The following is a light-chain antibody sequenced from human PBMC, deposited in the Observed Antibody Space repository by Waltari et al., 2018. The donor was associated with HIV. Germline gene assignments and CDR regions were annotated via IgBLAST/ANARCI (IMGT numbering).Light chain of an antibody. CDR1: SSDVGGYHY. Sequence: HSALTQPASVSGSPAQSLTISCTGTSSDVGGYHYVSWYQQHPGKAPKLMIYEVTHRPSGVSIRFSGSKSGNTASLTISGLQADDEADYYCSSYTSTTTLDFGAGTKVTVL. CDR3: SSYTSTTTLD. J-gene: IGLJ1*01. V-gene: IGLV2-14*01. CDR2: EVT.